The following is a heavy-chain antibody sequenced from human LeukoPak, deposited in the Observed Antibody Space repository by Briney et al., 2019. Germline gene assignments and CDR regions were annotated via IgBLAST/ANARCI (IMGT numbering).Heavy chain of an antibody. J-gene: IGHJ4*02. Sequence: SETLSLTCTVSGGSISSYYWSWIRQPPGKGLEWIGYIYYSGSTNYNPSLKSRVTISVDTSKNQFSLKLSSVTAADTAVYYCANGYYYDSSGPLGGFFDYWGQGTLVTVSS. V-gene: IGHV4-59*01. CDR1: GGSISSYY. D-gene: IGHD3-22*01. CDR2: IYYSGST. CDR3: ANGYYYDSSGPLGGFFDY.